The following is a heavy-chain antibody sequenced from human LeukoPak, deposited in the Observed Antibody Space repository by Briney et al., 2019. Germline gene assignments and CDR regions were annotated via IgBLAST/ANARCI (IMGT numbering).Heavy chain of an antibody. D-gene: IGHD3-10*01. CDR3: ARVAYYGSGSSPDY. J-gene: IGHJ4*02. CDR1: GGTFSSYA. CDR2: IIPIFGTA. V-gene: IGHV1-69*06. Sequence: SSVKVSCKASGGTFSSYAISWVRQAPGQGLEWMGGIIPIFGTANYARKFQGRVTITADKSTSTAYMELSSLRSEDTAVYYCARVAYYGSGSSPDYWGQGTLVTVSS.